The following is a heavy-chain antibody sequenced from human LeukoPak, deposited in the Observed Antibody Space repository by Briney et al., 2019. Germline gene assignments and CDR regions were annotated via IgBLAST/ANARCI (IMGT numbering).Heavy chain of an antibody. V-gene: IGHV1-46*01. CDR1: GYTFTSYY. CDR2: INPSGGST. Sequence: ASVKVSCKASGYTFTSYYMHWVRQAPGQGLEWMGIINPSGGSTSYAQKFQGRVTMTRDMSTSTVYMELSSLRSEDTAVYYCARDQLYYYDSSGYYYRAFDYWGQGTLVTVSS. CDR3: ARDQLYYYDSSGYYYRAFDY. D-gene: IGHD3-22*01. J-gene: IGHJ4*02.